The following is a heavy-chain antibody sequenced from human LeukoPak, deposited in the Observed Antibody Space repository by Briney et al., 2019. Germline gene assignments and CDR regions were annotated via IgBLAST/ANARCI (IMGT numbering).Heavy chain of an antibody. CDR1: GGSFSGYY. CDR2: INHSGST. D-gene: IGHD2-21*02. J-gene: IGHJ4*02. V-gene: IGHV4-34*01. CDR3: AGGRGEVVTASAYYFDY. Sequence: SETLSLTCAVYGGSFSGYYWSWIRQPPGKGLEWIGEINHSGSTNYNPSLKSRVTISVDTSKNQFSLKLSSVTAADTAVYYCAGGRGEVVTASAYYFDYWGQGTLVTVSS.